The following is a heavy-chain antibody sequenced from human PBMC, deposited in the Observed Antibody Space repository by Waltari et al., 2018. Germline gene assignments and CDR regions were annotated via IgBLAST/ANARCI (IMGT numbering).Heavy chain of an antibody. CDR3: ARAPMTGAAAGTFDC. D-gene: IGHD6-13*01. CDR2: IHHSGNT. CDR1: GYAISSGYY. V-gene: IGHV4-38-2*02. Sequence: QVQLQESGPGLVKPSETLSLTCTVSGYAISSGYYWGWLRQPPGQALEWIGSIHHSGNTYFNPSLKSRVTISVDTSKNQFSLRLSSVTAADTAIYYCARAPMTGAAAGTFDCWGQGTLVTVSS. J-gene: IGHJ4*02.